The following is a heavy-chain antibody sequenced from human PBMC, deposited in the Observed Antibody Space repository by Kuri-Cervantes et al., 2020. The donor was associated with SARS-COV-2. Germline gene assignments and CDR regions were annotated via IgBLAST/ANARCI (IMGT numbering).Heavy chain of an antibody. J-gene: IGHJ4*02. CDR1: GGSISSSSYY. CDR2: IYYSGST. D-gene: IGHD6-25*01. Sequence: SETLSLTCTVSGGSISSSSYYWGWIRQPPGKGLEWIGSIYYSGSTYYNPSLKSRVTISVDTSKNQFSLKLSSVTAADTAVYYCARVGSALRRDFDYWGQGTLVPSPQ. V-gene: IGHV4-39*07. CDR3: ARVGSALRRDFDY.